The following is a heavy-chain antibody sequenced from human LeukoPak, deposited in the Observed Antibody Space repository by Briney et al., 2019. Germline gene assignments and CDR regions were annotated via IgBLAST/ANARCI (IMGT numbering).Heavy chain of an antibody. D-gene: IGHD3-22*01. V-gene: IGHV4-30-2*01. CDR3: AGSYYYDSSGARRAGNFDY. CDR1: GGSISSGGYS. CDR2: IYHSGST. Sequence: PSETLSLTCTVSGGSISSGGYSWSWIRQPPGKGLEWIGYIYHSGSTYYNPSLKSRVTISVDRSKNQFSLKLSSVTAADTAVYYCAGSYYYDSSGARRAGNFDYWGQGTLVTVSS. J-gene: IGHJ4*02.